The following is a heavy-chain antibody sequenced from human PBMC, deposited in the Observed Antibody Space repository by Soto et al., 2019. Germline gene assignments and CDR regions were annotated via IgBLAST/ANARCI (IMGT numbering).Heavy chain of an antibody. CDR1: GGSISSGGYY. CDR3: ARAPYYYDSSGYQTSLFDF. J-gene: IGHJ4*02. Sequence: PSETLSLTCTVSGGSISSGGYYWSWIRQHPGKGLEWIGYIYYSGSTYYNPSLKSRVTISVDTSKNQFSLKLNSVSAADTAMYYCARAPYYYDSSGYQTSLFDFWGQGTLVTVSS. D-gene: IGHD3-22*01. V-gene: IGHV4-31*03. CDR2: IYYSGST.